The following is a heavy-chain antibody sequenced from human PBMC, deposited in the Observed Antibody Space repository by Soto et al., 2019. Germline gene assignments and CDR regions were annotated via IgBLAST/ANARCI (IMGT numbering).Heavy chain of an antibody. CDR3: AKGSAFECKGAICYPFDH. Sequence: GWSLRLSCTSSVFTFINYAINWVRLAPGKRLEWVSSVIGSGVNVFYADSVKGRFTISRDNSKNTVYLEMNSLRADDTAEYFCAKGSAFECKGAICYPFDHWGRGTLVTVSS. J-gene: IGHJ4*02. CDR1: VFTFINYA. V-gene: IGHV3-23*01. CDR2: VIGSGVNV. D-gene: IGHD3-10*01.